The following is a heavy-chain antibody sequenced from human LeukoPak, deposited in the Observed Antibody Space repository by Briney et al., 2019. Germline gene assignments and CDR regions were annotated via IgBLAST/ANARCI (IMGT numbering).Heavy chain of an antibody. V-gene: IGHV3-30*18. J-gene: IGHJ4*02. CDR3: AKTGSSGKTVGIVDY. CDR1: GFTFSSYG. D-gene: IGHD2-21*01. Sequence: GGSLRLSCATSGFTFSSYGFHWVRQAPGKGLEWVADMSYDGSDKDYADSVKGRFTVSRDNSKNTLYLQMNSLRAEDTAVYYCAKTGSSGKTVGIVDYWGQGTLVTVSS. CDR2: MSYDGSDK.